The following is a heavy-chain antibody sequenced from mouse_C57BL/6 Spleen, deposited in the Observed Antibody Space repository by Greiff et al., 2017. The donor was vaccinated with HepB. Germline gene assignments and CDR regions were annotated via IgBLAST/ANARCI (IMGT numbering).Heavy chain of an antibody. D-gene: IGHD1-1*01. V-gene: IGHV1-72*01. CDR1: GYTFTSYW. CDR2: IDPNSGGT. CDR3: ARGGATTVVATRYFDV. Sequence: QVQLQQPGAELVKPGASVKLSCKASGYTFTSYWMHWVKQRPGRGLEWIGRIDPNSGGTKYNEKFKSKATLTVDKPSSTAYMHLSSLTSEDSAVYYCARGGATTVVATRYFDVWGTGTTVTVSS. J-gene: IGHJ1*03.